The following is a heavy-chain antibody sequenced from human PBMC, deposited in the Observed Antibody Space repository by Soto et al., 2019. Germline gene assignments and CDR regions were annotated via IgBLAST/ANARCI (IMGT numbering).Heavy chain of an antibody. J-gene: IGHJ6*02. CDR3: ARLRSTTVTTQIAYYGTDV. CDR2: IDPRDSYT. CDR1: GDSSTNFW. V-gene: IGHV5-10-1*01. D-gene: IGHD4-17*01. Sequence: QKDSWRVAGDSSTNFWSSRISKKPGKGLEWMGRIDPRDSYTNYSPSFQGHVTISVEKSTSTAYLQWSSLKASDTAMFYCARLRSTTVTTQIAYYGTDVSGLRTTVSVSS.